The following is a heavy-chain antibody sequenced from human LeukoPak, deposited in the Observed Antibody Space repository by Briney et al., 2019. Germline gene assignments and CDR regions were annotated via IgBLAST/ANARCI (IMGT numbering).Heavy chain of an antibody. CDR3: ARPADVVILAQIGY. J-gene: IGHJ4*02. Sequence: ASVKVSCKASGYTFTGYYMHWVRQAPGQGLEWMGWINPNSGGTNYAQRFQGRVTMTRDTSISTAYMELSRLRSDDTAVYYCARPADVVILAQIGYWGQGTLVTVSS. D-gene: IGHD3-22*01. V-gene: IGHV1-2*02. CDR2: INPNSGGT. CDR1: GYTFTGYY.